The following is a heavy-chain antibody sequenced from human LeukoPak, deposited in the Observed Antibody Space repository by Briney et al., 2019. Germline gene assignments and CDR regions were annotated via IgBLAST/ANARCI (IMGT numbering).Heavy chain of an antibody. J-gene: IGHJ4*02. CDR2: ISNGGGST. CDR1: GFTFRSHA. CDR3: AKESGSYPIRNALDY. Sequence: GGSLRLSCAASGFTFRSHATTWVRQAPGKGLEWVSGISNGGGSTYYADSVKGHFTISRDNSKNTLYLQLNSLRAEDTAVYYCAKESGSYPIRNALDYWGQGTLVTVSS. V-gene: IGHV3-23*01. D-gene: IGHD1-26*01.